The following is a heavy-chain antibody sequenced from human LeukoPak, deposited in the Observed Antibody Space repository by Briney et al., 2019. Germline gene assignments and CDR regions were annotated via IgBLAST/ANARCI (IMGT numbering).Heavy chain of an antibody. V-gene: IGHV3-48*01. CDR1: GFTFSSYS. Sequence: TGGSLRHSCAASGFTFSSYSMNWVRQAPGKGLEWVSYISSSSSTKYYADSVKGRFTISRDNSKNTLYLQMNSLRAEDTAVYYCARAPNGVYCTSSSCHLDYWGQGTLVTVSS. CDR2: ISSSSSTK. J-gene: IGHJ4*02. D-gene: IGHD2-2*01. CDR3: ARAPNGVYCTSSSCHLDY.